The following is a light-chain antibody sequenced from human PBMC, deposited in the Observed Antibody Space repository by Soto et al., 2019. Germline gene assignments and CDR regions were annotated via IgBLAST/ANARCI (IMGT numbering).Light chain of an antibody. Sequence: EIVLTQSPGTLSLSPGERATLSCRASQSVSSSYLAWYQHKPGQAPRLLIYGASIRATGIPDRFSGSGSGTNFTLTISRLKPEDFAVYYCQQYDSSLFTFGPGTKVDIK. CDR2: GAS. CDR3: QQYDSSLFT. J-gene: IGKJ3*01. V-gene: IGKV3-20*01. CDR1: QSVSSSY.